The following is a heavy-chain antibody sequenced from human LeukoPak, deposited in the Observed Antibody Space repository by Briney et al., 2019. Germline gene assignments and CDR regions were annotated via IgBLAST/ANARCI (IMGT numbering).Heavy chain of an antibody. CDR2: ISSSGSTI. Sequence: GGSLRLSCVASGVTLSNYAMSWIRQAPGKGLEWVSYISSSGSTIYYAGSVKGRFTISRDNAKNSLYLQMNSLRAKDTAVYYCARVSPYYYYGMDVWGQGTTVTVSS. CDR1: GVTLSNYA. V-gene: IGHV3-11*01. CDR3: ARVSPYYYYGMDV. J-gene: IGHJ6*02.